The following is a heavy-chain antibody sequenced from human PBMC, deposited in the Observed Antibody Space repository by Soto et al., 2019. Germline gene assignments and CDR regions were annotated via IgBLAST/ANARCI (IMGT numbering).Heavy chain of an antibody. CDR1: GYTFTSYA. D-gene: IGHD3-16*01. CDR3: ARDLGVGAASDY. CDR2: INAGNGNT. V-gene: IGHV1-3*01. J-gene: IGHJ4*02. Sequence: QVQLVQSGAEVKKPGASVKVSCKASGYTFTSYAMHWVPQAPGQRLEWMGWINAGNGNTKYSQKVQGRVTITRDTSASTAYMELSSLRSEDTAVYYCARDLGVGAASDYWGQGPMVTVSS.